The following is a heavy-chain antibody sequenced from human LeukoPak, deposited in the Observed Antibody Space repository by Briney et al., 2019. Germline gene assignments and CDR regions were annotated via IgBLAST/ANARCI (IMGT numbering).Heavy chain of an antibody. CDR2: ITSSGSTI. V-gene: IGHV3-48*03. D-gene: IGHD4-11*01. CDR3: ARATSSDY. J-gene: IGHJ4*02. CDR1: GFTFSNYE. Sequence: GGSLTLSCAASGFTFSNYEMNWVGQAPGKGLEWVSYITSSGSTIYYADSVKGRFTISRDNAKNSLYLQMNSLRAEDTAVYYCARATSSDYWGEGTLVTVSS.